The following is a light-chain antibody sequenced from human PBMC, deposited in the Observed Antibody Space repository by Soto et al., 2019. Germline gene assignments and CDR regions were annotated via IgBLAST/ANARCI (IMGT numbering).Light chain of an antibody. Sequence: EIPLTQSPTSLSASAGDRVTITCREIQSISNYLNWYQQKPGQAPQLLIYAASSLQSGVPSRFSGSGSGTAFTLTISRLQPEDLAIYYCQQSYRTPRTFGQGTKVEIK. CDR3: QQSYRTPRT. CDR1: QSISNY. V-gene: IGKV1-39*01. CDR2: AAS. J-gene: IGKJ1*01.